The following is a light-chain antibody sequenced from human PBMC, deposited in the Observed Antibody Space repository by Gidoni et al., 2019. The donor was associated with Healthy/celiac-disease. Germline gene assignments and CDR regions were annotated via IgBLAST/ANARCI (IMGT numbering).Light chain of an antibody. CDR3: QEYNNWPLT. J-gene: IGKJ2*01. CDR2: CAS. V-gene: IGKV3-15*01. CDR1: QSVSSN. Sequence: EIVMAQSPATLSGSPGERDTLSRKASQSVSSNLAWSQQKPGQAPRPLIYCASTKATGIHARFSGSGSGTEFTLTISSLQSEDFAVYYCQEYNNWPLTFGQGTKLEIK.